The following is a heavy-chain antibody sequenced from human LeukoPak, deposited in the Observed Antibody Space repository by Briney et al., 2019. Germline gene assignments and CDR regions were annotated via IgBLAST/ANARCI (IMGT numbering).Heavy chain of an antibody. CDR2: IIPIFGTA. J-gene: IGHJ5*02. CDR3: ARDGKITIFGVVINNWFDP. CDR1: GGTLSSYA. Sequence: GASVKVSCKASGGTLSSYAISWVRQAPGQGLEWMGGIIPIFGTANYAQKFQGRVTITADESTSTAHMELSSLRSEDTAVYYCARDGKITIFGVVINNWFDPWGQGTLVTVSS. V-gene: IGHV1-69*13. D-gene: IGHD3-3*01.